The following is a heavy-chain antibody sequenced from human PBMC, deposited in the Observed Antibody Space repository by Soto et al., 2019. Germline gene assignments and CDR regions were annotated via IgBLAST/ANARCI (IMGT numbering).Heavy chain of an antibody. CDR3: AREVRFSNYEIDYYYYGMDV. J-gene: IGHJ6*02. V-gene: IGHV1-69*12. CDR1: GGTFSSYA. CDR2: IIPIFGTA. Sequence: QVQLVQSGAEVKKPGSSVKVSCKASGGTFSSYAISWVRQAPGQGLEWMGGIIPIFGTANYAQKFQGRVTITADESTSTAYMELSSLRSEDTAVYYCAREVRFSNYEIDYYYYGMDVWGQGTTVTVSS. D-gene: IGHD4-4*01.